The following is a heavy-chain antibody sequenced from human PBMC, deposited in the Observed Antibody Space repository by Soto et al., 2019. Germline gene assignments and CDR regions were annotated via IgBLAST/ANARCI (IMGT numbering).Heavy chain of an antibody. CDR2: INAGNGNT. CDR1: GYTFTSYA. Sequence: ASVKVSCKASGYTFTSYAMHWVRQAPGQRLEWMGWINAGNGNTKYSQKFQGRVTITRDTSASTAYMELSSLRSEDTAVYYCASTKDYDILTGYFVYYGMDVWGQGTTVTVSS. V-gene: IGHV1-3*01. J-gene: IGHJ6*02. CDR3: ASTKDYDILTGYFVYYGMDV. D-gene: IGHD3-9*01.